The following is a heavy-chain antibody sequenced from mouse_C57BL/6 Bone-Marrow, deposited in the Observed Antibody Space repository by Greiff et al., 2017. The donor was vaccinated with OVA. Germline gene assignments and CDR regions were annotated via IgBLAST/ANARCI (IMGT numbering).Heavy chain of an antibody. V-gene: IGHV5-17*01. CDR3: ARGRRDYFDY. J-gene: IGHJ2*01. D-gene: IGHD1-2*01. CDR1: GFTFSDYG. CDR2: ISSGSSTI. Sequence: EVKLQESGGGLVKPGGSLKLSCAASGFTFSDYGMHWVRQAPEKGLEWVAYISSGSSTIYYADTVKGRFTISRDNAKNTLFLHMTSLRAEDTAMYYGARGRRDYFDYWGQGTTLTVSS.